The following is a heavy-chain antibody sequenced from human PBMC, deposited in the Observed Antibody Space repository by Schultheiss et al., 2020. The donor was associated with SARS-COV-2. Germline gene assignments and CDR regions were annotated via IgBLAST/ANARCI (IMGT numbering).Heavy chain of an antibody. CDR1: GYSISSGYY. CDR2: INHSGST. D-gene: IGHD3-16*01. J-gene: IGHJ6*02. V-gene: IGHV4-38-2*01. Sequence: SETLSLTCAVSGYSISSGYYLNWIRQHPGKGLEWIGEINHSGSTNYNPSLKSRVTISVDTSKNQFSLKLSSVTAADTAVYYCASGARGGMDVWGQGTTVTVSS. CDR3: ASGARGGMDV.